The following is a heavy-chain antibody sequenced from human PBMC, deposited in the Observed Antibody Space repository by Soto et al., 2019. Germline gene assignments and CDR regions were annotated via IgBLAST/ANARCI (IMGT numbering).Heavy chain of an antibody. CDR1: SGSISSSNW. Sequence: QVQLQESGPGLVKPSGTLSLTCAVSSGSISSSNWWSWVRQPPGKGLEWIGEIYHSGSTNYNPSLKRRVTISVDKSKNQFSLKLSSVTAADTAVYYCATSPILLWFGELYKTDAFDIWGQGTMVTVSS. D-gene: IGHD3-10*01. CDR3: ATSPILLWFGELYKTDAFDI. CDR2: IYHSGST. V-gene: IGHV4-4*02. J-gene: IGHJ3*02.